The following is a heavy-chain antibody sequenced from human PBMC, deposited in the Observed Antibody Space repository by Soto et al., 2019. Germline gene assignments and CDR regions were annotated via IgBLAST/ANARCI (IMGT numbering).Heavy chain of an antibody. CDR1: GFSFTTYA. D-gene: IGHD3-10*01. V-gene: IGHV3-23*01. Sequence: EVQLLESGGDFVHPGGSARLSCAASGFSFTTYAFDWVRQTPGRGLEWVAGLGGNSRSAYYADSVEGRFTISRDNSRNTVFLQMNTLRVEDAATYYCKGDYCGSGTYHHFWGQGTLVTVAP. CDR2: LGGNSRSA. J-gene: IGHJ4*02. CDR3: KGDYCGSGTYHHF.